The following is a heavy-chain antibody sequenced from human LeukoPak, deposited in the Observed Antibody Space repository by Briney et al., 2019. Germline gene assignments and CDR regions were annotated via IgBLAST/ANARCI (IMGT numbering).Heavy chain of an antibody. Sequence: ASVKVSCKASGYTFTSYDINWVRQATGQGLEWMGWMNTNSGNTGYAQKFQGRVTMTRNTSISTAYMELSSLRSEDTAVYYCARGFDDFWSGPPFGYWGQGTLVTVSS. CDR3: ARGFDDFWSGPPFGY. CDR2: MNTNSGNT. V-gene: IGHV1-8*01. CDR1: GYTFTSYD. D-gene: IGHD3-3*01. J-gene: IGHJ4*02.